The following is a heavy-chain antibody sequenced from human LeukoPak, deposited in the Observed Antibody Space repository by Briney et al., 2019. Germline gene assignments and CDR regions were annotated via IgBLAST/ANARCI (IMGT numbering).Heavy chain of an antibody. J-gene: IGHJ2*01. V-gene: IGHV4-34*01. CDR2: INHSGST. CDR1: GGSFSGYY. Sequence: SETLSLTCAVYGGSFSGYYWSWIRQPPGKGLEWIGEINHSGSTNYNPSLKSRVTISVDTSKNQFSLKLSSVTAADTAVYYCARGNYDILTGYSPHWYFDLWGRGTLVTVSS. CDR3: ARGNYDILTGYSPHWYFDL. D-gene: IGHD3-9*01.